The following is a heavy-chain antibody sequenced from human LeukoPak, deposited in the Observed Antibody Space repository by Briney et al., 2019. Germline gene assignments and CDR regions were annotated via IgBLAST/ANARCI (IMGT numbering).Heavy chain of an antibody. D-gene: IGHD2-2*01. CDR1: GFTFSSYG. V-gene: IGHV3-30*02. CDR3: ATGSIVPAAIAYYDY. J-gene: IGHJ4*02. Sequence: GGSLRLSCAASGFTFSSYGMHWVRQAPGKGLEWVAFIRYDGSNKYYADSVKGRFTISRDNSKNTLYLQMNSLRAEDTAVYYCATGSIVPAAIAYYDYWGQGTLVTVSS. CDR2: IRYDGSNK.